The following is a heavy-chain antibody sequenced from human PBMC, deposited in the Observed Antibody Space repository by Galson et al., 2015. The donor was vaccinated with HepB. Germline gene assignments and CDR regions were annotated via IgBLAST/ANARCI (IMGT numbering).Heavy chain of an antibody. Sequence: SLRLSCAASGFTFSGSAIHWVRQASGKGLEWVGRIRSKANSYATAYAASVKGRFTISRDDSKNTAYLQMNSLKTEDTAVYYCTRAVVGATGYWGQGTLVTVSS. CDR2: IRSKANSYAT. J-gene: IGHJ4*02. D-gene: IGHD1-26*01. CDR3: TRAVVGATGY. CDR1: GFTFSGSA. V-gene: IGHV3-73*01.